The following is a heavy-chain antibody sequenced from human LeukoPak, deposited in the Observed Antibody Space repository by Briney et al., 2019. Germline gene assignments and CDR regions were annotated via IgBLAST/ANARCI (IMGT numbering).Heavy chain of an antibody. J-gene: IGHJ4*02. Sequence: SETLSLTCTVSGGSISSYYWSWIRQPPGKGMEWIGYIYYSGSTNYNPSLKSRVTISVDTSKNQFSLKLSSVTAADTAVYYCARGGDILTGYYRFDYWGQGTLVTVSS. CDR2: IYYSGST. V-gene: IGHV4-59*08. D-gene: IGHD3-9*01. CDR3: ARGGDILTGYYRFDY. CDR1: GGSISSYY.